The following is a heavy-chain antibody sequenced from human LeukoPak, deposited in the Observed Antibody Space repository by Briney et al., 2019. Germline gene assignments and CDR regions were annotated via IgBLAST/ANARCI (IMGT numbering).Heavy chain of an antibody. CDR3: AREVRMAAAGIDY. V-gene: IGHV4-39*07. CDR1: GGSISSSSYY. J-gene: IGHJ4*02. Sequence: PSETLSLTCTVSGGSISSSSYYWGWIRQPPGKGLEWIGSIYYSGSTYYNPSLKSQVTISVDTPKNQFSLKLSSVTAADTAVYYCAREVRMAAAGIDYWGQGTLVTVSS. CDR2: IYYSGST. D-gene: IGHD6-13*01.